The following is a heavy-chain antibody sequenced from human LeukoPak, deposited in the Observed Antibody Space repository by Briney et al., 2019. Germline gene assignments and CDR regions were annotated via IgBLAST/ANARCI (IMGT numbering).Heavy chain of an antibody. V-gene: IGHV7-4-1*02. CDR3: AREIRPLELWFGELQYYFDY. Sequence: GASVKVSCKASGYTFTSYGISWVRQAPGQGLEWMGWINTNTGNPTYAQGFTGRFVFSLDTSVSTAYLQISSLKAEDTAVYYCAREIRPLELWFGELQYYFDYWGQGTLVTVSS. CDR2: INTNTGNP. J-gene: IGHJ4*02. CDR1: GYTFTSYG. D-gene: IGHD3-10*01.